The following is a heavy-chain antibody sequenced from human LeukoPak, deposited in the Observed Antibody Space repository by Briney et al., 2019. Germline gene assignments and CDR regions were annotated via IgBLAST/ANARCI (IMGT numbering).Heavy chain of an antibody. J-gene: IGHJ2*01. Sequence: ASVKVSCKASGYTLTGYHIHWVRQAPGQGLEWMGWINPNSGDNRYAQKFQGRVNMTRDTSFNTAYMELSRLRSDDTAVYYCAREADYGDHWYFDLWGRGTLLTVSS. D-gene: IGHD4-17*01. CDR1: GYTLTGYH. CDR2: INPNSGDN. CDR3: AREADYGDHWYFDL. V-gene: IGHV1-2*02.